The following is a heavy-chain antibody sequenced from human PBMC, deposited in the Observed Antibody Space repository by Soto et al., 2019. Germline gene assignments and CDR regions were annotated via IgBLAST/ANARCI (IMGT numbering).Heavy chain of an antibody. CDR3: ARERCSTGCPMDV. D-gene: IGHD2-2*01. J-gene: IGHJ6*02. V-gene: IGHV4-31*03. CDR1: GGFISSGGYY. Sequence: QVQLQESGPGLMKPSQTLSLTCTVSGGFISSGGYYWAWVRQHPGEGLEWIGYIYHTGSTYYNPSLKSRVTIPVDTSENQFSLRLSSVTAADTAIYYCARERCSTGCPMDVWGQGATVTVSS. CDR2: IYHTGST.